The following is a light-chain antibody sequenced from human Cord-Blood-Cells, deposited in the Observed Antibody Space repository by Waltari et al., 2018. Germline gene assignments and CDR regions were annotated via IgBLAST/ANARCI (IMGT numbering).Light chain of an antibody. Sequence: DIQLTQSPSPLSASVGDRVTITCQASQDISNYLNWYQQKPGKAPKLLIYDASNLETGVPSRFSGSGSGTDFTFTISSLQPEDIATYYCQQYDNLYTVGQGTKLEIK. CDR2: DAS. V-gene: IGKV1-33*01. CDR1: QDISNY. J-gene: IGKJ2*01. CDR3: QQYDNLYT.